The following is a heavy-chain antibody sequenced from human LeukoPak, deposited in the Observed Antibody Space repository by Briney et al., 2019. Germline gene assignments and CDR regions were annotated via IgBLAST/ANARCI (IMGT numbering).Heavy chain of an antibody. J-gene: IGHJ4*02. CDR2: MYYSGNS. Sequence: SETLSLTCTVSGASIRSHYWSWIRQPPGKGLEWIGYMYYSGNSNYNPALKSRVTISVDTSKNQFSLKLSSVTAADTAVYYCARDLYGDDDYFDYWGQGTLVTVSS. V-gene: IGHV4-59*11. D-gene: IGHD4-17*01. CDR3: ARDLYGDDDYFDY. CDR1: GASIRSHY.